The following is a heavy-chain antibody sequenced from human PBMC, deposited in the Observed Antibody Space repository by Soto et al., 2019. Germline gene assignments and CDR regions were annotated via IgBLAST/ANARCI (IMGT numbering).Heavy chain of an antibody. Sequence: KTSETLSLTCTVSGGSISSGDYYWSWIRQPPGKGLEWIGYIYYSGSTYYNPSLKSRVTISVDTSKNQFSLKLSSVTAADTAVYYCARAVSYYYDSSGYYYDPTFDYWGQGTLVTVSS. D-gene: IGHD3-22*01. CDR2: IYYSGST. CDR1: GGSISSGDYY. J-gene: IGHJ4*02. V-gene: IGHV4-30-4*01. CDR3: ARAVSYYYDSSGYYYDPTFDY.